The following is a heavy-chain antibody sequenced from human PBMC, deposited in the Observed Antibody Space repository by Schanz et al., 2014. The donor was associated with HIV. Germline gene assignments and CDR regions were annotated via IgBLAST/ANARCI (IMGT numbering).Heavy chain of an antibody. CDR2: INPIFSST. D-gene: IGHD1-26*01. Sequence: QVQLLQSGAEVKKPGSSVKVSCKASGGTFSTYAISWVRQAPGQGLEWMGGINPIFSSTTYAQKFQGRVTITADDSISTAYMEVSSLRSEDTAVYYCATGPGLVGAIDYWGQGTLVIVSS. J-gene: IGHJ4*02. CDR1: GGTFSTYA. V-gene: IGHV1-69*01. CDR3: ATGPGLVGAIDY.